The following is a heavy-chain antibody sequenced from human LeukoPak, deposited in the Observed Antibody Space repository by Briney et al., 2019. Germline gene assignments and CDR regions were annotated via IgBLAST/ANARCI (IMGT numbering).Heavy chain of an antibody. CDR2: ISSGSSAI. Sequence: GGSLRLSCAASGFTFNSYSMNWVRQAPGKGLEWVSYISSGSSAIYYADSVKGRFTISRDNSKNTLYLQMNSLRAEDTAVYYCARDLLDRRVGAFDIWGQGTMVTVSS. CDR3: ARDLLDRRVGAFDI. CDR1: GFTFNSYS. V-gene: IGHV3-48*01. J-gene: IGHJ3*02. D-gene: IGHD1-26*01.